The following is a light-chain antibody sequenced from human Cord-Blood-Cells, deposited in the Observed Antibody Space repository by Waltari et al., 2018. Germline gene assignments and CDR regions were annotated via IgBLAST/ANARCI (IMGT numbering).Light chain of an antibody. J-gene: IGKJ5*01. CDR3: QQLNSYPQAIT. Sequence: DIQLTQSPSFLSASVEDRVTITCRASQGISSYLAWYQQKPGKAPKLLIYAASTLQSGVPSRFSGSGSGTEFTLTISSLQPEDFATYYCQQLNSYPQAITFGQGTRLEIK. CDR1: QGISSY. CDR2: AAS. V-gene: IGKV1-9*01.